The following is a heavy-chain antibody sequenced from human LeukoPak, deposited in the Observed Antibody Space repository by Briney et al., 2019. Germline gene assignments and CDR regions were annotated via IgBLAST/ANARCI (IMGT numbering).Heavy chain of an antibody. CDR1: GFTFSDYE. D-gene: IGHD6-25*01. J-gene: IGHJ4*02. CDR3: ANIIRKYTSGYYYFDY. Sequence: GGSLRLSCTASGFTFSDYEVNWVRQAPGKGLEWVAAISFDGNNEYYADSVKGRFTISRDNSKNTLYLQMNSLRAEDTAVYYCANIIRKYTSGYYYFDYWGQGTLVTVSS. V-gene: IGHV3-30-3*01. CDR2: ISFDGNNE.